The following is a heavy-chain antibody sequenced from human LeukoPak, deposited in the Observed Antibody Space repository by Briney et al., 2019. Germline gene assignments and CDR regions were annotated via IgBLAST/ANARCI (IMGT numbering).Heavy chain of an antibody. J-gene: IGHJ3*02. D-gene: IGHD2-21*02. Sequence: PGGSLRLSCAASGFTFSSYAMSWVRQAPGKGLEWVSAISGSGGSTYYADSVKGRFTISRDNSKNTLYLQMNSLRAEDTAVYYCAKDHCRGGDCYARTHDAFDIWGQGTMVTVSS. CDR2: ISGSGGST. CDR1: GFTFSSYA. CDR3: AKDHCRGGDCYARTHDAFDI. V-gene: IGHV3-23*01.